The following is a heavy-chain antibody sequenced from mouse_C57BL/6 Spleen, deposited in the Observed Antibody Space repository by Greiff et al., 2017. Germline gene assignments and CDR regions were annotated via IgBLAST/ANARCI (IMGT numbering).Heavy chain of an antibody. V-gene: IGHV1-52*01. Sequence: QVQLQQPGAELVRPGSSVKLSCKASGYTFTSYWMHWVKQRPIQGLEWIGNIDPSDSETHYNQKFKDKATLTVDKSSSTAYMQLSSLTSEDSAVYYCARSRQLRLDWFAYWGQGTLVTVSA. CDR3: ARSRQLRLDWFAY. J-gene: IGHJ3*01. D-gene: IGHD3-2*02. CDR1: GYTFTSYW. CDR2: IDPSDSET.